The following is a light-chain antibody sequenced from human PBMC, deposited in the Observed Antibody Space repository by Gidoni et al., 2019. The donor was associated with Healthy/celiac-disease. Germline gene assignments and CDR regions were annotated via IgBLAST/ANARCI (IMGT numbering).Light chain of an antibody. V-gene: IGLV6-57*04. CDR3: QSYGSGHRV. CDR2: EDN. J-gene: IGLJ3*02. CDR1: SGSIASNY. Sequence: NFMLTQPDSVSESPGKTVTISCTRSSGSIASNYVQWYPQRPGSAPTTVIYEDNQRPSGVPDRFSGSIDSSSNSASLTISGLKTEDEADSYCQSYGSGHRVFGGGTKLTVL.